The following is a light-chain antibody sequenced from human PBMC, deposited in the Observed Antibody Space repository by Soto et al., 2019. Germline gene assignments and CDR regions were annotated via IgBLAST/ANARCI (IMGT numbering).Light chain of an antibody. CDR2: DVS. CDR1: QHISTY. V-gene: IGKV1-33*01. Sequence: DIQMTQTPSSLSASVGDRVTITCQANQHISTYLNWYQQKPGKAPRLLIYDVSKLQTGVPSRFSGSGSGTDFTWTISSLLPEGIATYCCQHYGNLPYNFGPGPKLEI. J-gene: IGKJ2*01. CDR3: QHYGNLPYN.